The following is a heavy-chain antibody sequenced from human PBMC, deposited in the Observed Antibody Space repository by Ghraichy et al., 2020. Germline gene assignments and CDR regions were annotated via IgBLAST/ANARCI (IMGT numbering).Heavy chain of an antibody. V-gene: IGHV4-38-2*01. CDR1: GYSISSGYY. J-gene: IGHJ5*02. D-gene: IGHD6-19*01. CDR2: IYHSGST. Sequence: SQTLSLTCAVSGYSISSGYYWGWIRQPPGKGLEWIGSIYHSGSTYYNPSLKSRVTISVDTSKNQFSLKLSSVTAADTAVYYCARSIGGWPRPNWFDPWGQGTLVTVSS. CDR3: ARSIGGWPRPNWFDP.